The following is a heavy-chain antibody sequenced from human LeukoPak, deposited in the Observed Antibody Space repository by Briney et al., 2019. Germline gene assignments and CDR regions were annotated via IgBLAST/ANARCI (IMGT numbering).Heavy chain of an antibody. J-gene: IGHJ4*02. CDR3: ARNAADCTTSACYDS. D-gene: IGHD2-8*01. CDR1: GFTFRNYA. Sequence: GGSLRLSCAASGFTFRNYAMTWVRQAPGKGLEWVSVVTGNGDTAYYADSLKGRFTISRDNSRNTLYLQMNSLRAEDTAVYHCARNAADCTTSACYDSWGQGTLVTVSS. V-gene: IGHV3-23*01. CDR2: VTGNGDTA.